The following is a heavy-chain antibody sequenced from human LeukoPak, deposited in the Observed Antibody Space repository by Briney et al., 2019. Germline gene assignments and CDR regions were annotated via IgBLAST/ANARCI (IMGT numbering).Heavy chain of an antibody. CDR3: ARVPIFGVSHAFDI. CDR2: IKQDGSEK. D-gene: IGHD3-3*01. Sequence: GGSLRLSCAASGFTFSSYWMSWVRQAPGKGLEWVANIKQDGSEKYYVDSVKGRFTISRDNAKNSLYLQMNSLRAEDTAVYYCARVPIFGVSHAFDIWGQGTMVTVSS. V-gene: IGHV3-7*01. J-gene: IGHJ3*02. CDR1: GFTFSSYW.